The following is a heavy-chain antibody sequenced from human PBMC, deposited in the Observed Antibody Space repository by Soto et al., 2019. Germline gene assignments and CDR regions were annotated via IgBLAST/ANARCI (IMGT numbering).Heavy chain of an antibody. CDR1: GGTFSSYT. V-gene: IGHV1-69*04. CDR3: ARDMGPGGGDCS. J-gene: IGHJ4*02. Sequence: GASVKVSCKASGGTFSSYTISWVRQAPGQGLEWMGRIIPILGIANYAQKFQGRVTITADKSTSTAYMELSSLRSEDTAVYYCARDMGPGGGDCSWGQGTLVTVSS. D-gene: IGHD2-21*02. CDR2: IIPILGIA.